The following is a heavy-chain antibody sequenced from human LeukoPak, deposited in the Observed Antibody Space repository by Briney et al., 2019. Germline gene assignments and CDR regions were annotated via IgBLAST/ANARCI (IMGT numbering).Heavy chain of an antibody. Sequence: ASVKVSCKASGCTFTSYDIKWVRQATGQGLEWMGWMNPNSGNTGYAQKFQGRVTMTRNTSITTAYMELSSLRSEDTAVYYCARGEGSSWYAWFDSWGQGTLVTVSS. J-gene: IGHJ5*01. CDR3: ARGEGSSWYAWFDS. D-gene: IGHD6-13*01. CDR1: GCTFTSYD. V-gene: IGHV1-8*01. CDR2: MNPNSGNT.